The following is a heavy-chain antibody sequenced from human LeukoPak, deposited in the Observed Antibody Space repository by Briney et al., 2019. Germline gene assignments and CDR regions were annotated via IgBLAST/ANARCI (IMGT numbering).Heavy chain of an antibody. D-gene: IGHD3-10*02. V-gene: IGHV3-48*03. CDR2: ISSSGNTI. CDR1: GFPFSSYE. Sequence: GGALRLSCAASGFPFSSYEMNWVRQAPGKGLEWVSYISSSGNTIYYADSVKGRFTISRDNAKNSLYLQMNSLRAEDTAVYYCAELGITMIGGVWGKGTTVTISS. J-gene: IGHJ6*04. CDR3: AELGITMIGGV.